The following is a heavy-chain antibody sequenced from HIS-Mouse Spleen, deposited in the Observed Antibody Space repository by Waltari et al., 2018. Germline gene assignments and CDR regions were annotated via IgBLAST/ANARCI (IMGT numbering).Heavy chain of an antibody. CDR2: IDYGGST. V-gene: IGHV4-39*07. J-gene: IGHJ2*01. CDR3: AREIPYSSSWYDWYFDL. CDR1: GGSISSSSYY. D-gene: IGHD6-13*01. Sequence: QLQLQESGPGLVKPSETLSLTCTVSGGSISSSSYYWVWIRQPPGTVLELIGSIDYGGSTDYNPALKSRVTISVDTSKNQSSLKLSSVTAADTAVYYCAREIPYSSSWYDWYFDLWGRGTLVTVSS.